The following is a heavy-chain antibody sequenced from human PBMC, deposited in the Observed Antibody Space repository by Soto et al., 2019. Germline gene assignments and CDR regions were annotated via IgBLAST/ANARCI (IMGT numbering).Heavy chain of an antibody. CDR3: AKGRQIWFGELSTQTPPIDY. D-gene: IGHD3-10*01. J-gene: IGHJ4*02. CDR2: ISYDGSNK. V-gene: IGHV3-30*18. Sequence: GGSLRLSCAASGFTFSSYGMHWVRQAPGKGLEWVAVISYDGSNKYYADSVKGRFTISRDNSKNTLYLQMNSLRAEDTAVYYCAKGRQIWFGELSTQTPPIDYWGQGTLVTVSS. CDR1: GFTFSSYG.